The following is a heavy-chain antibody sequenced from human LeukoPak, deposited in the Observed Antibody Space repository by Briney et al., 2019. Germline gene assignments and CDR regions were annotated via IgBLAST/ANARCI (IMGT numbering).Heavy chain of an antibody. D-gene: IGHD6-19*01. J-gene: IGHJ4*02. CDR1: GGSFSGYY. Sequence: PSETLSLTCAVYGGSFSGYYWSWIRQPPGKGLEWIGEINHSGSTNYNPSLKSRVTISVDTSKNQFPLKLSSVTAADTAVYYCARGSSQWLVQAQTFPFDYWGQGTLVTVSS. CDR3: ARGSSQWLVQAQTFPFDY. CDR2: INHSGST. V-gene: IGHV4-34*01.